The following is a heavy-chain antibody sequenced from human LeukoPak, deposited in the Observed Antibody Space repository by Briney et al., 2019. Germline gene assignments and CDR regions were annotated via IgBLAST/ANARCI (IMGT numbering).Heavy chain of an antibody. CDR1: GFTFSSYS. CDR3: AREVMVRGEYGFDY. J-gene: IGHJ4*02. V-gene: IGHV3-21*06. CDR2: ISSSSSYI. Sequence: GGSLRLSCAASGFTFSSYSMNWVRQAPGKGLEWVSSISSSSSYIYYADSLKGRFTISRDNAKNSLYLQMNSLRAEDTAVYYCAREVMVRGEYGFDYWGQGTLVTVSS. D-gene: IGHD3-10*01.